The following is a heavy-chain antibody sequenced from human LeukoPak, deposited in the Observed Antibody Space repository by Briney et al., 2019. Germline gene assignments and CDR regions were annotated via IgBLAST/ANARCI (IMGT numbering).Heavy chain of an antibody. CDR1: GGSVSSDSYF. CDR3: ARGYQLGSYLWFDP. CDR2: IYSSGST. D-gene: IGHD2-2*01. Sequence: SETLSLTCSVSGGSVSSDSYFWNWVRQPPGKGLEWIGYIYSSGSTNYNRSLKSRVTISLDTSKNQFSLKLSSVTAADTAVYYCARGYQLGSYLWFDPWGQGTLVTVSS. J-gene: IGHJ5*02. V-gene: IGHV4-61*01.